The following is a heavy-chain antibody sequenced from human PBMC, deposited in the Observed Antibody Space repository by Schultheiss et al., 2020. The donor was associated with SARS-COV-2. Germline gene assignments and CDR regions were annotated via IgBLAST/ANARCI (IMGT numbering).Heavy chain of an antibody. V-gene: IGHV4-34*12. Sequence: SETLSLTCAVYGGSFSGYHWSWIRQPPGKGLEWIGEIIHSASTNYNPSLKSRVTISVDTSKNQFSLKLSSVTAADTAVYYCAREMPGEAFYDHWGQGTLVRGSS. D-gene: IGHD2/OR15-2a*01. CDR2: IIHSAST. J-gene: IGHJ1*01. CDR3: AREMPGEAFYDH. CDR1: GGSFSGYH.